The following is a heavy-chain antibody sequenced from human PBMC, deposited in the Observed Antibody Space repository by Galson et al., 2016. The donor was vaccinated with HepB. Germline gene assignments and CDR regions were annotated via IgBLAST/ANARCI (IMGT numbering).Heavy chain of an antibody. CDR1: GFTFRSYA. CDR3: ASVDSASLWRYYFDH. V-gene: IGHV3-23*01. Sequence: SLRLSCAASGFTFRSYATNWVRQSPGKGLGWVSSINHNGYNTYYADSVKGRFTISRDNSKNTLSLQMNSRRAEDTAIYYCASVDSASLWRYYFDHWGQGAVVIVSS. J-gene: IGHJ4*02. D-gene: IGHD1-26*01. CDR2: INHNGYNT.